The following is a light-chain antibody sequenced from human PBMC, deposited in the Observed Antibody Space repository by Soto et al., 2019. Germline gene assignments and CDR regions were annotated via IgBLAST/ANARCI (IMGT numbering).Light chain of an antibody. V-gene: IGKV1-39*01. CDR1: QGITNY. J-gene: IGKJ2*01. Sequence: DIQMTQSPSSLSASVGDRVTISCRASQGITNYLNWYQQRPGKAPKLLIYASTTLQSGVPSRFSGSGSGTEFTLSSSRLQREDGATYYCQQSYTTPYTFGQGTKLEI. CDR2: AST. CDR3: QQSYTTPYT.